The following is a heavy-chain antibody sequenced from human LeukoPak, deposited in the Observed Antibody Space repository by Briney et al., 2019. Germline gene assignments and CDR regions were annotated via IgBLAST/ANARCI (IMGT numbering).Heavy chain of an antibody. J-gene: IGHJ4*02. CDR2: ISWNSGSI. CDR1: GFTFDDYA. V-gene: IGHV3-9*01. Sequence: PGGSLRLSCAASGFTFDDYAMHWVRQAPGKGLEWVSCISWNSGSIGYADSVKGRFTISRDNAKNSLYLQMNSLRAEDTALYYCTSGYCTNGVCPTFGYWGQGTLVTVSS. D-gene: IGHD2-8*01. CDR3: TSGYCTNGVCPTFGY.